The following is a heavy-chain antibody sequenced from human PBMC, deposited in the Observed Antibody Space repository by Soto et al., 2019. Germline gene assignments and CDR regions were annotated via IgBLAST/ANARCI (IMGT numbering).Heavy chain of an antibody. CDR3: ARSRWIVATGSDY. CDR1: GFSFSSYT. V-gene: IGHV3-21*01. Sequence: EVQLVESGGGLVKPGGSLRLSCAASGFSFSSYTMNWVRQAPGKGLEWVSSISRNSDYIYYADSLKGRFTISRDNANNSLYLQMNSLRAEDTALYYCARSRWIVATGSDYWGQGTLVTVSS. D-gene: IGHD5-12*01. J-gene: IGHJ4*02. CDR2: ISRNSDYI.